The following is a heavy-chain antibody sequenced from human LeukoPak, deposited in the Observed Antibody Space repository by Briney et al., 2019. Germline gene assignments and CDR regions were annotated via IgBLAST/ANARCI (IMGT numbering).Heavy chain of an antibody. V-gene: IGHV3-7*01. CDR1: GFTFSSYW. CDR2: IKEDGSEK. Sequence: QTGGSLRLSCAASGFTFSSYWMSWVRQAPGKGLEWVANIKEDGSEKYYVDSVKGRFTISRDNAKNSLYLQMNSLRAEDTAVYYCATRPYYDFWSGYSDWGQGTLVTVSS. CDR3: ATRPYYDFWSGYSD. J-gene: IGHJ4*02. D-gene: IGHD3-3*01.